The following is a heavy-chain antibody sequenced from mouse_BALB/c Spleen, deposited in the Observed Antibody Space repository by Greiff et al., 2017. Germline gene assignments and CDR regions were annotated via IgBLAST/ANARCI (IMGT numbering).Heavy chain of an antibody. V-gene: IGHV1-7*01. CDR1: GFTFTSYW. J-gene: IGHJ4*01. Sequence: QVQLKQSGAELVKPGASVKMSCTASGFTFTSYWMHWVNQRPGQGLEWIGYINPSTGYTEYNQKFKDKSTLTADKSSSTAYMQLSRLTSEDSAVYDCARRVRATEYAMDYWGQGTSVTVSS. CDR2: INPSTGYT. D-gene: IGHD5-1*01. CDR3: ARRVRATEYAMDY.